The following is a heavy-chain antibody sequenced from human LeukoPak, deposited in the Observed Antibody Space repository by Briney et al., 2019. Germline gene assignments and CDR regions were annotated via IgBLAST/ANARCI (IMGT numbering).Heavy chain of an antibody. Sequence: PSQTLSLTCTVSGGSISSGSYYWSWIRQPAGKGLEWIGRIYTSGSTNYNPSLKSRVTISVDTSKNQFSLKLSSVTAADTAVYYCARGFRYRSAPRYFDLWGRGTLVTVSS. V-gene: IGHV4-61*02. CDR3: ARGFRYRSAPRYFDL. D-gene: IGHD6-19*01. CDR2: IYTSGST. J-gene: IGHJ2*01. CDR1: GGSISSGSYY.